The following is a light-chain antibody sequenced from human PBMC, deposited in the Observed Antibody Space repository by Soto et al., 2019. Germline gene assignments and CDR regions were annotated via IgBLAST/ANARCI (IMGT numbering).Light chain of an antibody. V-gene: IGLV2-14*01. CDR2: EVI. CDR1: SSDIGDYDY. Sequence: QSVLTQPASVSASPGQSITISCTGTSSDIGDYDYVSWYQQHPGKAPKLIIYEVINRPSGVSDRFSCSKSGNTASLTISGLQSEDEADYYCTSYTTINTYIFGTGTKVTV. CDR3: TSYTTINTYI. J-gene: IGLJ1*01.